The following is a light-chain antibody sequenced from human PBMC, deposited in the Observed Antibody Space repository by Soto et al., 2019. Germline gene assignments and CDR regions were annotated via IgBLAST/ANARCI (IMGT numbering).Light chain of an antibody. CDR1: SSDVGAYNY. Sequence: QSALTQPASVSGSPGQSITISCTGTSSDVGAYNYVSWYQQHPGKAPKLLIYDVNDRPSGVSNRFSGSKSGNTASLTISGLQAEDEADYYCSSYTSISTYVFGTGTKVTFL. CDR2: DVN. CDR3: SSYTSISTYV. J-gene: IGLJ1*01. V-gene: IGLV2-14*01.